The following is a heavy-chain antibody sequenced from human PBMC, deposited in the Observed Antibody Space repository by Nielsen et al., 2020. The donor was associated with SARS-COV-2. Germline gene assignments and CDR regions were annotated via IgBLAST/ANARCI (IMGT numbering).Heavy chain of an antibody. V-gene: IGHV3-9*01. CDR2: ISWNSGSI. D-gene: IGHD2-15*01. J-gene: IGHJ5*02. CDR3: AKELKLNWFDP. Sequence: GGSLRLSCAASGFTFDDYAMHWVRQAPGKGLEWVSGISWNSGSIGYADSVKGRFTISRDNSKNTLYLQMNSLRAEDTALYHCAKELKLNWFDPWGQGTLVTVSS. CDR1: GFTFDDYA.